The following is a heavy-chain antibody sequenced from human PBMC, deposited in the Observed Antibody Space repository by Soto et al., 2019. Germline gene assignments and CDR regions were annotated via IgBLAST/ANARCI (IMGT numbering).Heavy chain of an antibody. CDR2: ISGSGSST. D-gene: IGHD3-22*01. CDR3: ARQGYDSGGYYDY. V-gene: IGHV3-23*01. J-gene: IGHJ4*02. CDR1: AFTFSSHA. Sequence: EVQLLESGGGLVQPGGSLRLSCAASAFTFSSHAMSWVRQAPGKGLEWVSVISGSGSSTSYADSMKGRFTISRDNSKNTLYLQMNSLRAEDTAVYYCARQGYDSGGYYDYWGQGTLVTVSS.